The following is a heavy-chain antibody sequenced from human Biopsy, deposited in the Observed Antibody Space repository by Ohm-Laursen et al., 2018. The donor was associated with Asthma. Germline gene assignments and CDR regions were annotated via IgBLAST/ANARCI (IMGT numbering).Heavy chain of an antibody. D-gene: IGHD2-2*01. CDR1: GYTFIGYH. V-gene: IGHV1-2*06. CDR2: INTNSGGT. J-gene: IGHJ6*04. Sequence: ASVKVSCKTSGYTFIGYHIHWVRQAPGQGLEWVGRINTNSGGTNYAQKFQGRVTMTSDTSISTAYMELSSLRSEDTAVYYCAREATSGEVPFGYFYALDVWGEGTTVTVSS. CDR3: AREATSGEVPFGYFYALDV.